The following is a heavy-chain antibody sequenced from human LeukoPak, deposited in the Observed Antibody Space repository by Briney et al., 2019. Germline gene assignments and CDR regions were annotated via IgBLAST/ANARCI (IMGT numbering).Heavy chain of an antibody. V-gene: IGHV3-7*03. J-gene: IGHJ3*02. Sequence: PGGSLRLSCAASGFIFSNFWMSWVRQAPGKGLEWVANIKVDGSEKYYVDSVKGRFTISRDNAEKSLYLQMNSLRAEDTAVYYCAGGGYYYDNSGGAFDIWGQGTLVTVSA. CDR3: AGGGYYYDNSGGAFDI. CDR2: IKVDGSEK. D-gene: IGHD3-22*01. CDR1: GFIFSNFW.